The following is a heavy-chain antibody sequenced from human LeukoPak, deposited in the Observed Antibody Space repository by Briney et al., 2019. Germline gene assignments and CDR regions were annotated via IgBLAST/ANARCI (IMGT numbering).Heavy chain of an antibody. CDR2: INPSGGST. J-gene: IGHJ6*03. CDR3: ARDPKTRYSSSWYVSYYYYMDV. V-gene: IGHV1-46*01. CDR1: GYTFTGYY. Sequence: ASVKVSCKASGYTFTGYYMHWVRQAPGQGLEWMGMINPSGGSTSYAQKFHGRVTMTRDTSTRTVYMELSSLRSEDTAVYYCARDPKTRYSSSWYVSYYYYMDVWGKGTTVTISS. D-gene: IGHD6-13*01.